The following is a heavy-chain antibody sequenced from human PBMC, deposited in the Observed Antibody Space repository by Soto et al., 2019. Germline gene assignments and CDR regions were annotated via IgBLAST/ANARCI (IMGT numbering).Heavy chain of an antibody. V-gene: IGHV4-39*01. CDR1: GGSISSSSYY. D-gene: IGHD3-3*01. Sequence: PSETLSLTCTVSGGSISSSSYYWGWIRQPPGKGLEWIGSIYYSGSTYYNPSLKSRVTISVDTSKNQFSLKLSSVTAADTAVYYCARLPIFGVVIIRDAFDIWGQGTMVTVS. J-gene: IGHJ3*02. CDR3: ARLPIFGVVIIRDAFDI. CDR2: IYYSGST.